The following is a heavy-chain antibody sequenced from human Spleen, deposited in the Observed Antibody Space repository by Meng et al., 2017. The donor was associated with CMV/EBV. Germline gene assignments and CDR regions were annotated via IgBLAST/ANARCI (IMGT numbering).Heavy chain of an antibody. J-gene: IGHJ4*02. Sequence: VCGGSFSPYSSRWIRQPPGKGLEWIGQIYHNGITNYNPSLKSRVTLSVDTSKNQFSLQLTSLTAADTAVYYCARSSSGWYDGYFDSWGQGTLVTVSS. CDR1: GGSFSPYS. CDR3: ARSSSGWYDGYFDS. V-gene: IGHV4-34*01. CDR2: IYHNGIT. D-gene: IGHD6-19*01.